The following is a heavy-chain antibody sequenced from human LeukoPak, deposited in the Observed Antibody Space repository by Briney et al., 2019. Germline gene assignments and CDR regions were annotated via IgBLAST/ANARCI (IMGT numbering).Heavy chain of an antibody. CDR3: ARDRGYSSSYHDY. Sequence: ASVNVSCKASGYTFTIYAMHWVRQAPGQRLEWMGWINAGNGNTKYSQKFQGRVTITRDTSASTAYMELSSLRSEDTAVYYCARDRGYSSSYHDYWGQGTLVTVSS. CDR1: GYTFTIYA. CDR2: INAGNGNT. J-gene: IGHJ4*02. D-gene: IGHD6-13*01. V-gene: IGHV1-3*01.